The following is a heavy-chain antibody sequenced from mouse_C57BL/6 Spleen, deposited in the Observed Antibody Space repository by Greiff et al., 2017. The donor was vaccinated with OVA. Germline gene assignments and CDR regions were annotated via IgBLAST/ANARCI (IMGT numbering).Heavy chain of an antibody. J-gene: IGHJ1*03. D-gene: IGHD6-2*01. V-gene: IGHV1-72*01. Sequence: QVQLQQPGAELVKPGASVKLSCKASGYTFTSYWMHWVKQRPGRGLEWIGRIDPNSGGTKYNEKFKSKATLTVDKPSSTAYMQLSSLTSEDSAVDYCARGWYSALSAFDVWGTGTTVTVSS. CDR2: IDPNSGGT. CDR1: GYTFTSYW. CDR3: ARGWYSALSAFDV.